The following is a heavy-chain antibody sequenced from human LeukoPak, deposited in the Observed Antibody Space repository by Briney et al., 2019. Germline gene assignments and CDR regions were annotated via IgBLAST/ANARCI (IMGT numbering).Heavy chain of an antibody. Sequence: ASVKVSCKASGGTFSSYAISWVRQAPGQGLEWMGGIIPIFGTANYAQKFQGRVTITADESTSTAYMELSSLRSEDTAVYYCARPASPYYDFWSCYPFDYWGQGTLVTVSS. V-gene: IGHV1-69*13. J-gene: IGHJ4*02. CDR2: IIPIFGTA. D-gene: IGHD3-3*01. CDR3: ARPASPYYDFWSCYPFDY. CDR1: GGTFSSYA.